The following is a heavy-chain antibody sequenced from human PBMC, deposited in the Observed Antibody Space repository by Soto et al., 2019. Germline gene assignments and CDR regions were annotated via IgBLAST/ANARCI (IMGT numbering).Heavy chain of an antibody. J-gene: IGHJ5*02. V-gene: IGHV1-18*01. CDR2: ISAYNGNT. CDR1: GYTFTSYG. Sequence: QVPLVQSGAEVKKPGASVKVSCKASGYTFTSYGISWVRQAPGQGLERMGWISAYNGNTNYAQKLQGRVTMTTDTSTSTAYMELRSLRSDDTAVYYCARERGITGSANWFDPWGQGTLVTVSS. CDR3: ARERGITGSANWFDP. D-gene: IGHD1-20*01.